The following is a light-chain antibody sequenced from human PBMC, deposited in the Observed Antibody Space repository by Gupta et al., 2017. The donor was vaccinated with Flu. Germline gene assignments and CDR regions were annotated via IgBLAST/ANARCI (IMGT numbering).Light chain of an antibody. CDR2: WAS. Sequence: SHNVLYSSNNKNYLAWYQRKPGQPPKLLIYWASARESGVPDRFSGSGSGTDFTLTISSLQAEDVAVYYCHQYYSTPWTFGQGTKVEIK. V-gene: IGKV4-1*01. CDR1: HNVLYSSNNKNY. CDR3: HQYYSTPWT. J-gene: IGKJ1*01.